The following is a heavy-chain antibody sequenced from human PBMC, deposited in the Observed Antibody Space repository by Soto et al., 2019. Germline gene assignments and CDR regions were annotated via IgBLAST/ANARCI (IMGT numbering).Heavy chain of an antibody. CDR3: SRSQGSSTSLEIYYYYYYGMDV. CDR1: GGTFSSYA. Sequence: QVQLVQSGAEVKKPGSSVKVSCKASGGTFSSYAISWVRQAPGQGLEWMGGIIPISGTANYAQKFQGRVTITADESTITAYMELSSLRSDDTAVYYCSRSQGSSTSLEIYYYYYYGMDVWGQGTTVTVSS. D-gene: IGHD2-2*01. V-gene: IGHV1-69*01. CDR2: IIPISGTA. J-gene: IGHJ6*02.